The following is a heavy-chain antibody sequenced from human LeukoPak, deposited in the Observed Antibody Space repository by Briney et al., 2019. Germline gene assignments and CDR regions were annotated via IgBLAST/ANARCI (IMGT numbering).Heavy chain of an antibody. CDR2: ISGSGGST. J-gene: IGHJ4*02. Sequence: GGSLRLSCAASGFTFSSYAMSWVRQAPGKGLEWVSAISGSGGSTYYADSVKGRFTISRDNSKNTLYLQMNSLRAEDTAVYYCPKADDYGDYGLLYFDYWGQGTLVTVSS. V-gene: IGHV3-23*01. D-gene: IGHD4-17*01. CDR3: PKADDYGDYGLLYFDY. CDR1: GFTFSSYA.